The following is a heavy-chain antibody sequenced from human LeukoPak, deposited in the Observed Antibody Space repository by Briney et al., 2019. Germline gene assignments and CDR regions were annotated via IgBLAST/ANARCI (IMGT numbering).Heavy chain of an antibody. CDR1: GGSISSSNW. D-gene: IGHD3-9*01. J-gene: IGHJ5*02. CDR2: IYHSGST. V-gene: IGHV4-4*02. CDR3: ARVVRYFDWLSAPPHRGGWFDP. Sequence: PSGTLSLTCAVSGGSISSSNWWSWVRQPPGKGLEWIGEIYHSGSTNHNPSLKSRVTISVDKSKNQFSLKLSSVTAADTAVYYCARVVRYFDWLSAPPHRGGWFDPWGQGTLVTVSS.